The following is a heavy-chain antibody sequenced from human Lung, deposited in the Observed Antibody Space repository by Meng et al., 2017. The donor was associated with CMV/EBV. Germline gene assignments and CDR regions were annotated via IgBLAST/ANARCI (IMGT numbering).Heavy chain of an antibody. V-gene: IGHV4-39*01. J-gene: IGHJ4*02. Sequence: RQLQESGPGLVKPSETLSLTCTVSGGSISSSSYYWAWTRQPPGEGLEWIGSVVYSGTTYYTSSLKSRVSISVDTSKNQFSLKLSSVTAADTAVYYCARHPHSPTFDYWGQGTLVTVSS. CDR1: GGSISSSSYY. CDR2: VVYSGTT. CDR3: ARHPHSPTFDY. D-gene: IGHD2-15*01.